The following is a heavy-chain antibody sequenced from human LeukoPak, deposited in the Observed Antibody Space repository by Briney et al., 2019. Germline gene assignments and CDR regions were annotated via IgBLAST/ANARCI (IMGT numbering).Heavy chain of an antibody. CDR3: AKDRSSGSYQHFDY. D-gene: IGHD1-26*01. Sequence: ALRLSCAASGFPFVDYAMHWVRQAPGKGLEWVAGINWNSGNIGYADSVKGRFTMSRDNAKNSLYLEMNSLRAEDTALYYCAKDRSSGSYQHFDYWGQGTLVTVSS. V-gene: IGHV3-9*01. J-gene: IGHJ4*02. CDR1: GFPFVDYA. CDR2: INWNSGNI.